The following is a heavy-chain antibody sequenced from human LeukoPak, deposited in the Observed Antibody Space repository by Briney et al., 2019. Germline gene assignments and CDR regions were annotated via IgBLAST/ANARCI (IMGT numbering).Heavy chain of an antibody. D-gene: IGHD5-18*01. Sequence: GRSLRLSCAASGFTFSSYGMHWVRQAPGKGLEWVAVISYDGSNKYYADSVKGRFTISRDNSKNTLYLQMNSLRAEDMAVYYCARRYGYDRDKYYFDYWGQGTLVTVSS. CDR3: ARRYGYDRDKYYFDY. CDR1: GFTFSSYG. J-gene: IGHJ4*02. V-gene: IGHV3-30*03. CDR2: ISYDGSNK.